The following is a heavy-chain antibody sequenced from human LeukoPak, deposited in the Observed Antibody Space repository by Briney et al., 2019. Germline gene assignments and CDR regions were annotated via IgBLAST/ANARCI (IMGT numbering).Heavy chain of an antibody. CDR2: ISAYNGNT. J-gene: IGHJ6*02. D-gene: IGHD2-2*02. CDR1: GYTFTSYG. V-gene: IGHV1-18*01. Sequence: ASVKVSCKASGYTFTSYGISWVRQAPGQGLEWMGWISAYNGNTNYAQKLQGRVTMTTDTSTSTAYMELRSLRSDDTAVYYCASSHDCSSTSCYMLWTYYYYGMDVWGQGTTVTVSS. CDR3: ASSHDCSSTSCYMLWTYYYYGMDV.